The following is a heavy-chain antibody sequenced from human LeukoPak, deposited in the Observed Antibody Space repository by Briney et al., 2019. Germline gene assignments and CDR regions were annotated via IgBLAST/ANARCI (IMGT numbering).Heavy chain of an antibody. CDR3: ARDPFIAVAVYYFDY. Sequence: GGSLRLSCAASGFSFNIYWMSWVRQAPGKGLEWVAVIWYDGSNKYYADSVKGRFTISRDNSKNTLYLQMNSLRAEDTAVYYCARDPFIAVAVYYFDYWGQGTLVTVSS. CDR1: GFSFNIYW. V-gene: IGHV3-33*08. D-gene: IGHD6-19*01. CDR2: IWYDGSNK. J-gene: IGHJ4*02.